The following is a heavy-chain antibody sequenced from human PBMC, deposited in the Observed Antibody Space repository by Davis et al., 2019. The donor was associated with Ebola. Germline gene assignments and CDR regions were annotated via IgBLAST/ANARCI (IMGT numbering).Heavy chain of an antibody. Sequence: AASVKVSCKASGYTFTGYYMRWVRQAPGQGLEWMGWINPNSGGTNYAQKFQGRVTMTRDTSISTAYMELSRLRSDDTAVYYCAGMATITGLDYWGQGTLVTVSS. D-gene: IGHD5-24*01. CDR1: GYTFTGYY. CDR2: INPNSGGT. CDR3: AGMATITGLDY. V-gene: IGHV1-2*02. J-gene: IGHJ4*02.